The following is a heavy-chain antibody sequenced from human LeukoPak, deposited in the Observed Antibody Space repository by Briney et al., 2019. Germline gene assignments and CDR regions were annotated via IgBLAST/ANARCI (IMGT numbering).Heavy chain of an antibody. V-gene: IGHV3-9*01. Sequence: GGSLRLSCAASGFTFDDYAMHWVRQAPGKGLEWVSGISWNSDSIGYADYVKGRFTISRDNSKNTLYLQMNSLRAEDTAVYYCAKPPLVATTQGYYYYYMDVWGKGTTVTVSS. CDR2: ISWNSDSI. D-gene: IGHD5-12*01. CDR3: AKPPLVATTQGYYYYYMDV. CDR1: GFTFDDYA. J-gene: IGHJ6*03.